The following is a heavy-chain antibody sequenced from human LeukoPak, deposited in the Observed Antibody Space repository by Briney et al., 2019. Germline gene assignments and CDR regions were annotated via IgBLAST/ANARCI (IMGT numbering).Heavy chain of an antibody. V-gene: IGHV3-23*01. Sequence: GGSLRLSCAASGFTFSSYSMNWVRQAPGKGLEWVSAISGSGGSTYYADSVKGRFTIPRDNSKNTLYLQMNSLRAEDTAVYYCAKDFRVAARPRAFDIWGQGTMVTVSS. CDR3: AKDFRVAARPRAFDI. CDR2: ISGSGGST. J-gene: IGHJ3*02. CDR1: GFTFSSYS. D-gene: IGHD6-6*01.